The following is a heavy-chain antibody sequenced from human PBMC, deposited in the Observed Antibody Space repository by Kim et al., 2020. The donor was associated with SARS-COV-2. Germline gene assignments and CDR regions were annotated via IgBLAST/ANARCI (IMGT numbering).Heavy chain of an antibody. V-gene: IGHV1-69*13. CDR3: ARRRYYDSSGYYRSNYYYGMDV. CDR2: IIPIFGTA. Sequence: SVKVSCKASGGTFSSYAISWVRQAPGQGLEWMGGIIPIFGTANYAQKFQGRVTITADESTSTAYMELSSLRSEDTAVYYCARRRYYDSSGYYRSNYYYGMDVWGQGTTVTVSS. CDR1: GGTFSSYA. D-gene: IGHD3-22*01. J-gene: IGHJ6*02.